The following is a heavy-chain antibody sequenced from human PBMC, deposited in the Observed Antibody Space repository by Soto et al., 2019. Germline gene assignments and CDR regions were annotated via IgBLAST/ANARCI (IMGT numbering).Heavy chain of an antibody. Sequence: PSETLSLTCTVSGGSISSSSYYWGWIRQPPGKGLEWIGSIYYSGSTYYNPSLKSRVTISVDTSKNQFSLKLSSVTAADTAVYYCASGEVLAKRNDPGDYWSQGTLVTVSS. CDR2: IYYSGST. V-gene: IGHV4-39*01. J-gene: IGHJ4*02. CDR1: GGSISSSSYY. CDR3: ASGEVLAKRNDPGDY. D-gene: IGHD3-10*01.